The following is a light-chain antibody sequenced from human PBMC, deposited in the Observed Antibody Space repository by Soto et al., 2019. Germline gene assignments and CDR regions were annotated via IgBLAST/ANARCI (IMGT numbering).Light chain of an antibody. Sequence: EIVLTQSPATPSLSPGERATLSCRASQSVSRYLAWYQQKPGQAPRLLIYDASNRATGIPARFSGSGSGTDCTITISSLEKEDGAVYDCQQRSNWTLTFGQGTKVDIK. V-gene: IGKV3-11*01. CDR3: QQRSNWTLT. J-gene: IGKJ1*01. CDR2: DAS. CDR1: QSVSRY.